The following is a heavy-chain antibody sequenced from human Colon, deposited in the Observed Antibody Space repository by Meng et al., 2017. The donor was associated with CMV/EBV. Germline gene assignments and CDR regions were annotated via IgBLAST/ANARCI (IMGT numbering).Heavy chain of an antibody. CDR3: ATGADLPTFWNGFAY. J-gene: IGHJ4*02. CDR1: GFTFTDFD. V-gene: IGHV3-23*01. D-gene: IGHD3-3*01. Sequence: GGSLRLSCSASGFTFTDFDMTWVRQAPGKGLEWVSSISGSGLTTFYSDAVKGRFSISRDNSRNTLYLQINSLRSDDTAVYYCATGADLPTFWNGFAYWGQGAVVTVSS. CDR2: ISGSGLTT.